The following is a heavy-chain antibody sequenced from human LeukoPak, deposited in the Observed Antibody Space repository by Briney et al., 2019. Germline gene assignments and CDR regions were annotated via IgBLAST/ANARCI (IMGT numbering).Heavy chain of an antibody. CDR1: GGSFSGYY. V-gene: IGHV4-34*01. CDR3: ARGPYYYGSGSYYRVRSYFDY. D-gene: IGHD3-10*01. CDR2: INHSGST. J-gene: IGHJ4*02. Sequence: PSEALSLTCAVYGGSFSGYYWSWIRQPPGKGLEWIGEINHSGSTNYNPSLKSRVTISVDTSKNQFSLKLSSVTAADTAVYYCARGPYYYGSGSYYRVRSYFDYWGQGTLVTVSS.